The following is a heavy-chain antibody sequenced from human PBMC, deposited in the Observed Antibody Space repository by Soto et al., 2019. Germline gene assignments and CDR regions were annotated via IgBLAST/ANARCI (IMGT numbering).Heavy chain of an antibody. Sequence: PGGSLRLSCAASGFTFSSYSMNWVRQAPGKGLEWVSSISSSSSYIYYADSVKGRFTISRDNAKNSLYLQMNSLRAEDTAVYYCASLLYYYGSGNSWGQGTLVTVSS. J-gene: IGHJ4*02. CDR3: ASLLYYYGSGNS. D-gene: IGHD3-10*01. CDR2: ISSSSSYI. V-gene: IGHV3-21*01. CDR1: GFTFSSYS.